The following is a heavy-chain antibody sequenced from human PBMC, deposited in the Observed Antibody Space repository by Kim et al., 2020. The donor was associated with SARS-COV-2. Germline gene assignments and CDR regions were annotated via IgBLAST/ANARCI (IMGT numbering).Heavy chain of an antibody. V-gene: IGHV3-23*01. D-gene: IGHD3-22*01. J-gene: IGHJ4*02. Sequence: SVKGRFTISRDNSKNTLYLQMNSLRAEDTAVYYCANQLYYYDSSGYSFDYWGQGTLVTVSS. CDR3: ANQLYYYDSSGYSFDY.